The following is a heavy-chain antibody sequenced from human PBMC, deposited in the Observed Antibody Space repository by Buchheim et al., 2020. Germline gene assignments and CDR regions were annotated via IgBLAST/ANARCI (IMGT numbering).Heavy chain of an antibody. V-gene: IGHV3-7*01. CDR3: VAAAIDY. J-gene: IGHJ4*02. CDR2: IQKDGSEK. D-gene: IGHD6-13*01. CDR1: GVTFSHYW. Sequence: EVQLVESGGGLVQPGGSLRLSCAGSGVTFSHYWLTWVRQAPGKGLEWVATIQKDGSEKYYVDSVKGRFTISRDDAQYSLYLQMNSLRAEDTAVYYCVAAAIDYWGQGTL.